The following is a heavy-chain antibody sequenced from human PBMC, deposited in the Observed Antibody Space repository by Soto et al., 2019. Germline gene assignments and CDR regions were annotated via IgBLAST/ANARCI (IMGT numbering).Heavy chain of an antibody. D-gene: IGHD6-13*01. Sequence: QVQVQQWGAGLLKPSETLSLTCAVYGGPFSGYYWSWIRQPPGKGLEWIGEINHSGSTHYNPSLKSRVIISVDTSKNQFSLKLNSVTAADTAIYYCARGRKGYSRSWYVDWGQGTLVTVSS. J-gene: IGHJ4*02. V-gene: IGHV4-34*01. CDR3: ARGRKGYSRSWYVD. CDR1: GGPFSGYY. CDR2: INHSGST.